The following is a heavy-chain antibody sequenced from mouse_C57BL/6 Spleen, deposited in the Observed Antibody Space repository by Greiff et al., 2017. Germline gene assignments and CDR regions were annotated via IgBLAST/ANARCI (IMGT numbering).Heavy chain of an antibody. Sequence: QVQLQQPGAELVKPGASVKLSCKASGYTFTSYWMHWVKQRPGRGLEWIGRIEPNSGGTKYNEKFKSKATLTVDKPSSTAYMQLSSLTSEDSAVYYCARRGGYDSYYFDYWGQGTTLTVSS. CDR1: GYTFTSYW. J-gene: IGHJ2*01. CDR2: IEPNSGGT. CDR3: ARRGGYDSYYFDY. V-gene: IGHV1-72*01. D-gene: IGHD3-2*02.